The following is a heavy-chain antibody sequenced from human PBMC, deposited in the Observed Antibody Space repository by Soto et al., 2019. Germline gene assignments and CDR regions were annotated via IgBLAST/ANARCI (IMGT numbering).Heavy chain of an antibody. D-gene: IGHD6-19*01. CDR2: IYHSGST. Sequence: SETLSLTCAVSSGSISSSNWWGWVRQPPGKGLEWIGEIYHSGSTNYNPSLKSRVTISVDKSKNLFSLKLSSVTAADTAVYYCARDSGVTVAGDYYYMDVWGKGTTVTVSS. CDR1: SGSISSSNW. V-gene: IGHV4-4*02. CDR3: ARDSGVTVAGDYYYMDV. J-gene: IGHJ6*03.